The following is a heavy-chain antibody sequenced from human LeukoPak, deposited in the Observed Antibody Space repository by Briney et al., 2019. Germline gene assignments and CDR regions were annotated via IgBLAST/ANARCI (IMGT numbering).Heavy chain of an antibody. D-gene: IGHD2-8*02. CDR1: GGSLSSGSYY. Sequence: SETLSLTCTVSGGSLSSGSYYWSWIRQPAGKGLEWIGRIYTSGSTNYNPSLKSRVTISVDTSKNQFSLKLSSVTAADTAVYYCAGGTGGDFGGASLWGQGTLVTVSS. CDR2: IYTSGST. CDR3: AGGTGGDFGGASL. J-gene: IGHJ4*02. V-gene: IGHV4-61*02.